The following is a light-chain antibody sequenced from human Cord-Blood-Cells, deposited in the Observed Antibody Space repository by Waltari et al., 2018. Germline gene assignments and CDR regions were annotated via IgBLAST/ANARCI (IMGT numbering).Light chain of an antibody. CDR1: QSISSY. V-gene: IGKV1-39*01. CDR3: QQSYSTPK. Sequence: DIQMTQSPSSLSASVGDRVTITCRASQSISSYLNWYQQKPGKAPKLLIYAASSLQSGVPSRSSGSGSGTDFTLTISSLQPEEVATYYCQQSYSTPKFGQGTKVEIK. CDR2: AAS. J-gene: IGKJ1*01.